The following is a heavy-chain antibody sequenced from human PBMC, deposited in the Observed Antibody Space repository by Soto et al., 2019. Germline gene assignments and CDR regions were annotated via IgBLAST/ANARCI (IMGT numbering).Heavy chain of an antibody. CDR3: AKDTAMAVTTLSLVY. Sequence: GGSLRLSCAASGFTFSSYGMHWVRQAPGKGLEWVAVISYDGSNKYYADSVKGRFTISRDNSKNTLYLQMNSLRAEDTAVYYCAKDTAMAVTTLSLVYWGHGILVTVSS. D-gene: IGHD4-17*01. CDR1: GFTFSSYG. J-gene: IGHJ4*01. V-gene: IGHV3-30*18. CDR2: ISYDGSNK.